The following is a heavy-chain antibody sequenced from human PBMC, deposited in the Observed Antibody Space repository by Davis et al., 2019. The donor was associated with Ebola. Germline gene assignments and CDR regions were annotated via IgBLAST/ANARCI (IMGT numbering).Heavy chain of an antibody. CDR1: GGSISGYY. D-gene: IGHD3-10*02. V-gene: IGHV4-59*01. CDR3: ARDMFPNFFGP. J-gene: IGHJ5*02. CDR2: IYCDGST. Sequence: SETLSLTCTVSGGSISGYYWSWIRQPPGRGLEWIGYIYCDGSTNYNPSLKSRVTISVDTSKNQFSLKLTSVTAAHTAVFYCARDMFPNFFGPWGQGSLVTDSS.